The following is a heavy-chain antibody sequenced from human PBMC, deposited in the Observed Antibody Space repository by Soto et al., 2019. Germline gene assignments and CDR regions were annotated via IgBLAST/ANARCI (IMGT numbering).Heavy chain of an antibody. CDR2: VGQDGAP. D-gene: IGHD4-17*01. CDR3: AKDMRPDGVWDFGH. CDR1: GFTFSTYT. J-gene: IGHJ4*02. Sequence: EVQLLESGGGLVQPGGSLRLSCAASGFTFSTYTMAWVRQAPGRGPEWVSGVGQDGAPYYADSVKGRFTISRDNSRSSVYVKMIAMRGEDTSVYYCAKDMRPDGVWDFGHWGQGTLVTVSS. V-gene: IGHV3-23*01.